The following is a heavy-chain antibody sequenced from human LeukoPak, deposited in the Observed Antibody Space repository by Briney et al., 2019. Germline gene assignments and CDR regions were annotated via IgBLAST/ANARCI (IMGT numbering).Heavy chain of an antibody. CDR1: GFTFSSYA. V-gene: IGHV3-30-3*01. Sequence: GRSLRLSCAASGFTFSSYAMHWVRQAPGKGLEWVAVISYDGSNKYYADSVRGRFTISRDNAKNSLYLQMNSLRAEDTALYHCARVHYYDSSGYYDYWGQGTLVTVSS. D-gene: IGHD3-22*01. CDR2: ISYDGSNK. J-gene: IGHJ4*02. CDR3: ARVHYYDSSGYYDY.